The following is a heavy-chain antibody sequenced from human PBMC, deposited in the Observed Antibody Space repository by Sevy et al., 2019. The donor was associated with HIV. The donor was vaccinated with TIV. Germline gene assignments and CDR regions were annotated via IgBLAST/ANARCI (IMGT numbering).Heavy chain of an antibody. V-gene: IGHV1-18*01. J-gene: IGHJ6*02. D-gene: IGHD3-22*01. CDR3: ARSRYDSSGYYFYYYGMDV. Sequence: ASVKVSCKASGYTFTSYGISWVRQAPGQGLEWMGWISAYNGNTNYAQKLQGRVTMTTDTSTSTAYMELRSLRSDDTAVYYCARSRYDSSGYYFYYYGMDVWGQGTTVTDSS. CDR2: ISAYNGNT. CDR1: GYTFTSYG.